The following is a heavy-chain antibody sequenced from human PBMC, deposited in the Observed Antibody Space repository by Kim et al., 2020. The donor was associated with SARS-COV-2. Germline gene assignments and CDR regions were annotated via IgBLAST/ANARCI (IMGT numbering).Heavy chain of an antibody. D-gene: IGHD3-10*01. Sequence: RSGRVTISVDTSKNQLSLQRSSVTAADTAVYYCARDRRFGVPRYWYFDLWGRGTLVTVSS. V-gene: IGHV4-59*01. J-gene: IGHJ2*01. CDR3: ARDRRFGVPRYWYFDL.